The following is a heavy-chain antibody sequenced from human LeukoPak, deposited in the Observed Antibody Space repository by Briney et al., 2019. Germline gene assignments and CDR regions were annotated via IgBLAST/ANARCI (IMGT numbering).Heavy chain of an antibody. D-gene: IGHD1-26*01. V-gene: IGHV3-23*01. Sequence: PGGSLRPSCVASEFTFSSYAMSWVRQAPGKGLEWVSSISGSGSNTYYADSAKGRFTISRDNSKNTLYLQMNSLGAEDTAVYYCARWIAQSGNARVLDYWGQGTLVTVSS. CDR3: ARWIAQSGNARVLDY. CDR2: ISGSGSNT. J-gene: IGHJ4*02. CDR1: EFTFSSYA.